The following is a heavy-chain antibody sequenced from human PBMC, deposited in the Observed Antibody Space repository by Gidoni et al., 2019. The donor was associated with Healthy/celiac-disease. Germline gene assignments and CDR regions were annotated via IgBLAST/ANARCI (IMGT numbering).Heavy chain of an antibody. CDR3: ASLSGSYPFDY. CDR1: GGSISSGSYY. D-gene: IGHD1-26*01. J-gene: IGHJ4*02. V-gene: IGHV4-61*02. Sequence: QVQLQESGPVLVKPSQTLSLTCTVSGGSISSGSYYWSWIRQPAGKGLEWIGRIYTSGSTNYNPSLKSRVTISVDTSKNQFSLKLSSVTAADTAVYYCASLSGSYPFDYWGQGTLVTVSS. CDR2: IYTSGST.